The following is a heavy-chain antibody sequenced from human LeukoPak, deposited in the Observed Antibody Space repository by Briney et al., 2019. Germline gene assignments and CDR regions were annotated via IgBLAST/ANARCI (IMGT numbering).Heavy chain of an antibody. CDR1: GGSIGSGGYY. Sequence: SETLSLTCTVSGGSIGSGGYYWSWIRQHPGKGLEWIGYIYYSGSTYYNPSLKSRVTISVDTSKNQFSLKLSSVTAADAAVYYCAREREDCSGGSCYHYFDYWGQGTLVTVSS. CDR2: IYYSGST. D-gene: IGHD2-15*01. V-gene: IGHV4-31*03. CDR3: AREREDCSGGSCYHYFDY. J-gene: IGHJ4*02.